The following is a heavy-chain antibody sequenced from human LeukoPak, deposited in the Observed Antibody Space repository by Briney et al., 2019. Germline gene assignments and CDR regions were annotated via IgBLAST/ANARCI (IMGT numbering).Heavy chain of an antibody. J-gene: IGHJ4*02. CDR3: AKTADCSGGSCYSPYYFDY. Sequence: GGSLRLSCAASGFTFSSYGMHWVRQAPGKGLEWVAVISYDGSNKYYADSVKGRFTISRDNSKNTLYLQMDSLRAEDTAVYYCAKTADCSGGSCYSPYYFDYWGQGTLVTVSS. CDR1: GFTFSSYG. CDR2: ISYDGSNK. V-gene: IGHV3-30*18. D-gene: IGHD2-15*01.